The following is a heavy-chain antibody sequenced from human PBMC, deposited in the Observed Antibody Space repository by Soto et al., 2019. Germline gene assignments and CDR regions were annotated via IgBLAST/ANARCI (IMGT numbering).Heavy chain of an antibody. CDR1: GGSISSGDYY. J-gene: IGHJ6*02. Sequence: QVQLQESGPGLVKPSQTLSLTCTVSGGSISSGDYYWSWIRQPPGKGLEWIGYIYYSGSTYYNPSLKSRVTISVDTSKNQFSLKLSSVTAADTAVYYCARDGTYSSSTQSYYGMDVWGQGTTVTVSS. CDR2: IYYSGST. V-gene: IGHV4-30-4*01. CDR3: ARDGTYSSSTQSYYGMDV. D-gene: IGHD6-13*01.